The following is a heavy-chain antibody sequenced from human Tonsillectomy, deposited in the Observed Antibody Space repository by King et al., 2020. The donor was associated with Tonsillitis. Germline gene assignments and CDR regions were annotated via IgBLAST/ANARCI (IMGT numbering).Heavy chain of an antibody. D-gene: IGHD2-15*01. CDR1: GGSLNAYS. J-gene: IGHJ4*02. V-gene: IGHV4-34*01. CDR3: ARGSLVAAATLFGFYFDY. CDR2: INRSGTT. Sequence: QVQLQQWGAGLLKPSETLSLTCAVYGGSLNAYSWIWIRLPPGGGLEWIGEINRSGTTNYNPSLKSRASMSVDTSRDQFSLRLNSVTAADTAVYYCARGSLVAAATLFGFYFDYWGQGTLVTVSS.